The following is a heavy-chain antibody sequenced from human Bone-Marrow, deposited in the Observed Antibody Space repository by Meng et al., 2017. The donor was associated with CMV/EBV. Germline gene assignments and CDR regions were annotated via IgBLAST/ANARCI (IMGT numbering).Heavy chain of an antibody. V-gene: IGHV3-23*01. Sequence: GESLKISCAASGFTFSSYSMSWIRQAPGKGLQWVSSISGSSTVTYYADSVKGRFTISRDNSNNTLHLQMNSLRADDTAVYYCATGAGLRGYVGNWGQGTLVTVSS. D-gene: IGHD5-12*01. CDR3: ATGAGLRGYVGN. CDR1: GFTFSSYS. CDR2: ISGSSTVT. J-gene: IGHJ4*02.